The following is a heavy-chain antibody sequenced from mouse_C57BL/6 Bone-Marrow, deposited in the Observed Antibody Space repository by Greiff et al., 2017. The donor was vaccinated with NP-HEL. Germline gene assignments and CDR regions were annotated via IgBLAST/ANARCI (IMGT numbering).Heavy chain of an antibody. CDR1: GYTFTDYN. D-gene: IGHD1-1*01. V-gene: IGHV1-18*01. J-gene: IGHJ1*03. CDR2: INPNNGGT. Sequence: EVQLQQSGPELVKPGASVKIPCKASGYTFTDYNMDWVKQSHGKSLEWIGDINPNNGGTIYNQKFKGKATLTVDKSSSTAYMELRSLTSEDTEVYDRERRITTVVAAELDVWGTGTTVTVSS. CDR3: ERRITTVVAAELDV.